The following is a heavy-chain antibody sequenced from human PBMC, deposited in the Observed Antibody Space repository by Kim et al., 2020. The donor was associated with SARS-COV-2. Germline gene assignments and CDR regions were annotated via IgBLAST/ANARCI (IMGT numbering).Heavy chain of an antibody. V-gene: IGHV1-46*01. CDR1: GYTFTSYY. CDR2: INPSGGST. D-gene: IGHD6-13*01. Sequence: ASVKVSCKASGYTFTSYYMHWVRQAPGQGLEWMGIINPSGGSTSYAQKFQGRVTMTRDTSTSTVYMELSSLRSEDTAVYYCASIGAAAGRASLYYYGMDVWGQGTTVTVSS. CDR3: ASIGAAAGRASLYYYGMDV. J-gene: IGHJ6*02.